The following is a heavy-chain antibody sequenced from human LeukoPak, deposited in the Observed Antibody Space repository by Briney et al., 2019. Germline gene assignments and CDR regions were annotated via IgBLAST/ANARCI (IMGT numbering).Heavy chain of an antibody. J-gene: IGHJ4*02. CDR3: ARLHYYDSSGSKLPQSGY. V-gene: IGHV1-8*02. D-gene: IGHD3-22*01. CDR2: MNPNSGNT. Sequence: ASVKVSCKTSGYTFTAYYMHWVRQATGQGLEWMGWMNPNSGNTGYAQKFQGRVTMTRNTSISTAYMELSSLRSEDTAVYYCARLHYYDSSGSKLPQSGYWGQGTLVTVSS. CDR1: GYTFTAYY.